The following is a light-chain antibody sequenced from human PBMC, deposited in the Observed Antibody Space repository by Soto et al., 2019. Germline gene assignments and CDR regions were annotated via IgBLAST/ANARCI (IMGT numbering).Light chain of an antibody. CDR2: YAS. V-gene: IGKV3-11*01. CDR1: QSVGSY. Sequence: EIVLTQSPATLSLSPGERATLSCRASQSVGSYLGWYQQKPGQAPGLRSYYASNSATCIPATFSGSGFGTDTTLTISSLEPEDFAVYYCQQRHNWITFGQGTRLEIK. CDR3: QQRHNWIT. J-gene: IGKJ5*01.